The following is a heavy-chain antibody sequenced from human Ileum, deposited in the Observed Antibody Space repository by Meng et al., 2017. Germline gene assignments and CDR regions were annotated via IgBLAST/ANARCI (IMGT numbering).Heavy chain of an antibody. J-gene: IGHJ4*02. CDR2: ICYSGNT. D-gene: IGHD7-27*01. CDR1: GGSISSSSQC. CDR3: ARRTGEVDLLDY. Sequence: QGQLQESGPGLVKPSQTLSLTCTVSGGSISSSSQCCDWIRQPPGKGLEWIGSICYSGNTYYNPSLKSRVSMSVDTSKKQISLKLNSVTAADTAVYYCARRTGEVDLLDYWGQGTLVTVSS. V-gene: IGHV4-39*01.